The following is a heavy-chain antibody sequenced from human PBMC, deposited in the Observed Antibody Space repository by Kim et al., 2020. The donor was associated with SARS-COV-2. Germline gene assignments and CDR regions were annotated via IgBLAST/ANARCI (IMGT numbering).Heavy chain of an antibody. CDR2: IIPIFGTA. CDR1: GGTFSSYA. V-gene: IGHV1-69*13. D-gene: IGHD6-19*01. CDR3: ARDSQWLTIDNYYYYGMDV. J-gene: IGHJ6*02. Sequence: SVKVSCKASGGTFSSYAISWVRQAPGQGLEWMGGIIPIFGTANYAQKFQGRVTITADESTSTAYMELSSLRSEDTAVYYCARDSQWLTIDNYYYYGMDVWGQGTTVTVSS.